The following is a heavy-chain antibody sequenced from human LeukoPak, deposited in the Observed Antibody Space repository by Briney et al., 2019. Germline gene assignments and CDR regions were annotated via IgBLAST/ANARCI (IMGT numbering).Heavy chain of an antibody. V-gene: IGHV1-24*01. CDR3: ATVDSGSYYKVPWFDP. CDR2: FDPEDGET. Sequence: GRSLRLSCAASGFTFGSYAMHWVRQAPGKGLEWMGGFDPEDGETIYAQKFQGRVTMTEDTSTDTAYMELSSLRSEDTAVYYCATVDSGSYYKVPWFDPWGQGTLVTVSS. J-gene: IGHJ5*02. D-gene: IGHD1-26*01. CDR1: GFTFGSYA.